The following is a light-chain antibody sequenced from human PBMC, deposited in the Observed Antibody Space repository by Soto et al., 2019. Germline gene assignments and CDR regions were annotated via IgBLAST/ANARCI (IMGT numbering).Light chain of an antibody. CDR3: QQYDYLVT. Sequence: IVLTQSPGTLSLAPCEIATLSCRASQSVSNNYLAWYQQKPGQAPRLLIYGASNRATGIPDRFSGSGSGTDFTLTISRLEPEDLAVYYCQQYDYLVTFGQGTKVDIK. J-gene: IGKJ1*01. V-gene: IGKV3-20*01. CDR2: GAS. CDR1: QSVSNNY.